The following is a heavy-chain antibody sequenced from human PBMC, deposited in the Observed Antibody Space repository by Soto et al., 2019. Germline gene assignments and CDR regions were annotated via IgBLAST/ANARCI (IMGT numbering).Heavy chain of an antibody. CDR3: ARGLKGYYGSDY. V-gene: IGHV3-74*01. CDR1: GFTFSSYW. J-gene: IGHJ4*02. D-gene: IGHD3-10*01. CDR2: ISTDGSST. Sequence: EVQLVESGGGLVQPGGSLRLSCAASGFTFSSYWMHWVRQGPGKGLVWVSRISTDGSSTNYADSVKGRFAISRDNAKSTVYLQMNSLRAEDTAAYYCARGLKGYYGSDYWGQGTLVTVSS.